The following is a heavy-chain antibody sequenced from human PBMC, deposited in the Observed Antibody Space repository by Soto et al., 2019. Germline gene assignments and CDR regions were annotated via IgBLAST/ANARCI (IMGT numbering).Heavy chain of an antibody. CDR2: IYYSGST. V-gene: IGHV4-59*01. D-gene: IGHD1-7*01. Sequence: SETLSLTCTVSGGSISSYYWSWIRQPPGKGLEWIGYIYYSGSTNYNPSLKSRVTISVDTSKNQFSLKLSSVTAADTAVYYCAREGRRPATRYYYSGMHVWVQATTVTGSS. J-gene: IGHJ6*02. CDR3: AREGRRPATRYYYSGMHV. CDR1: GGSISSYY.